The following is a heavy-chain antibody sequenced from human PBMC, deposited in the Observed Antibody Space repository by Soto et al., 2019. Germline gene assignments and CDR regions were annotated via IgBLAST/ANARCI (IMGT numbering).Heavy chain of an antibody. CDR3: AKDHEITFGGIIVLFGY. D-gene: IGHD3-16*02. J-gene: IGHJ4*02. CDR2: ISYDGSLK. V-gene: IGHV3-30*18. CDR1: GFTFSTYG. Sequence: QVQLVESGGGVVQPGRSLRLSCAASGFTFSTYGMHWVRQAPGKGLEWVALISYDGSLKYYADSVKGRFTISRDNSKNTLYLEMNSLRAEDTAVYYCAKDHEITFGGIIVLFGYWGQGTLVTVSS.